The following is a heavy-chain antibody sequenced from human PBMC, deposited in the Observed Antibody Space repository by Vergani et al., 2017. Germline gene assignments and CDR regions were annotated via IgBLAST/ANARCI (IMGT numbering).Heavy chain of an antibody. CDR3: ARDRYYYGSGRSQYGMDV. CDR2: IIPILGIA. V-gene: IGHV1-69*08. CDR1: GGTFSSYT. Sequence: QVQLVQSGAEVKKPGSSVKVSCKASGGTFSSYTISWVRQAPGQGLEWMGRIIPILGIANYAQKFQGRVTITADKSTSTAYMELSSLRSEDTAVYYCARDRYYYGSGRSQYGMDVWGQGTTVTVSS. J-gene: IGHJ6*02. D-gene: IGHD3-10*01.